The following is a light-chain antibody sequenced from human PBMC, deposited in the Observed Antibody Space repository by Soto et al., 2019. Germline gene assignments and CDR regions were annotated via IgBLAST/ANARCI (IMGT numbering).Light chain of an antibody. V-gene: IGKV3-20*01. J-gene: IGKJ1*01. CDR1: QSVNGNY. CDR3: QQCGSLPGT. Sequence: ETVLTQSPGTLSLYPGERATLSCRASQSVNGNYLAWYQQKPGQAPRLLIYGTSSRATGIPDRFSGSGSGTDFTLTISRLEPEDFAVYYCQQCGSLPGTFGQGTNVDIK. CDR2: GTS.